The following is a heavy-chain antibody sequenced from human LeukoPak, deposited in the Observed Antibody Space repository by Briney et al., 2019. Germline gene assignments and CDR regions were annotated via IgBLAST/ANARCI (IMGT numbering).Heavy chain of an antibody. CDR3: ARAGSNSNYPSEIRFDP. D-gene: IGHD4-11*01. CDR1: GYTFTSYG. CDR2: IGAYNGNT. V-gene: IGHV1-18*01. J-gene: IGHJ5*02. Sequence: GASVKVSCKASGYTFTSYGISWVRQAPGQGLEWMGWIGAYNGNTNYAQKFQGTVTMTTDASTSTAYMELRSLRSDDTAVYYCARAGSNSNYPSEIRFDPWGQGTLVTVSS.